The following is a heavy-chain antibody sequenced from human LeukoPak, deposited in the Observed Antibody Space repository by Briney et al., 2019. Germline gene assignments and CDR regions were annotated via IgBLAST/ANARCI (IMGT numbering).Heavy chain of an antibody. V-gene: IGHV1-69*01. J-gene: IGHJ5*02. CDR3: ARDFADGYKNTNWFDP. CDR1: GGTFSSYA. CDR2: IIPIFGTA. Sequence: SVKVSCKASGGTFSSYAISWVRQAPGQGLEWMGGIIPIFGTANYAQKFQGRVTITADESTSTAYMELSSLGSEDTAVYYCARDFADGYKNTNWFDPWGQGTLVTVSS. D-gene: IGHD5-24*01.